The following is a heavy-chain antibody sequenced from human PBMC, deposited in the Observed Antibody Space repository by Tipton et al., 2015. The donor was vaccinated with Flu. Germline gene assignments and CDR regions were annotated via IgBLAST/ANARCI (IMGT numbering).Heavy chain of an antibody. V-gene: IGHV4-61*02. Sequence: LRLSCVVSGGSISSGSYYWSWIRQPAGKGLEWIGRIYTTGSTNYNPSLKSRVTISADTSKNKFSLELRSVTAADTAVYYCARIYYYGSGDYYLDSWGQGTLVTVSS. J-gene: IGHJ4*02. CDR2: IYTTGST. D-gene: IGHD3-10*01. CDR1: GGSISSGSYY. CDR3: ARIYYYGSGDYYLDS.